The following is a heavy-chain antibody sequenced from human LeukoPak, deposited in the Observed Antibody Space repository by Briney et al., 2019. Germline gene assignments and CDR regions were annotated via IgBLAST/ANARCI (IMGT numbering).Heavy chain of an antibody. V-gene: IGHV4-34*01. CDR2: INHSGST. Sequence: SETLSLTCAVYGGSFSGYYWSWIRQPPGKGLEWIGEINHSGSTNYNPSLKSRVTISVDTSKNQFSLKLSSVTAADTAVYYCARRRIAVAGVKIYYFDYWGQGTLVTVSS. CDR3: ARRRIAVAGVKIYYFDY. CDR1: GGSFSGYY. D-gene: IGHD6-19*01. J-gene: IGHJ4*02.